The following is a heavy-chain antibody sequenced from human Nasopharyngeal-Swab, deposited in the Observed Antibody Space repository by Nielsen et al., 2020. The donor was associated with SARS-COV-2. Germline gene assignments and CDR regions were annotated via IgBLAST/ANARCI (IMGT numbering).Heavy chain of an antibody. D-gene: IGHD6-25*01. CDR3: ARDPRGPDY. J-gene: IGHJ4*02. V-gene: IGHV1-18*01. CDR2: LSAYNGRT. CDR1: GYTFTSYG. Sequence: ASVKVSCKASGYTFTSYGISWVRQAPGQGLEWMGWLSAYNGRTYYAQKFQGRVTMTTDTSTSTAYMDLRSLRSDDTAVYYCARDPRGPDYWGQGTLVTVSS.